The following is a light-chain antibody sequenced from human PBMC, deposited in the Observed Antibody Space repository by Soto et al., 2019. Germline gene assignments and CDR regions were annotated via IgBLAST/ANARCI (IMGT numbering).Light chain of an antibody. Sequence: DIQMTQSPSSLSASVGDRVTITCRASQSISSYLNWYQQKVGKAPKLLIYAASSLQSGAPSRFSGSGSGTDFTLTISSLQPEDFATYFCQQSYRTPRTFGHGTKVEIK. CDR1: QSISSY. J-gene: IGKJ1*01. CDR2: AAS. CDR3: QQSYRTPRT. V-gene: IGKV1-39*01.